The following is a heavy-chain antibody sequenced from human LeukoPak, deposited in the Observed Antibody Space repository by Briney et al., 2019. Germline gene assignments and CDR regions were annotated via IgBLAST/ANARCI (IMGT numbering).Heavy chain of an antibody. Sequence: ASVKVSFKASGYTFINYGISWVRQAPGQGLEWMGWINPYNDNTKYTQNLQGRVTMTTDTSTGTAYMELRSLRSDDTAIYYCARDLREIISVAGFDPWGQGTLVTVSS. V-gene: IGHV1-18*01. D-gene: IGHD6-19*01. J-gene: IGHJ5*02. CDR3: ARDLREIISVAGFDP. CDR2: INPYNDNT. CDR1: GYTFINYG.